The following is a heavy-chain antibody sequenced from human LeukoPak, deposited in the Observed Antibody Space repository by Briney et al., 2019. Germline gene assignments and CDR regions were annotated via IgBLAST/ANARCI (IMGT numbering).Heavy chain of an antibody. D-gene: IGHD3-9*01. CDR2: ISSNGGST. CDR3: ARGFYDILTGFWDY. CDR1: GFTFSSYA. V-gene: IGHV3-64*01. Sequence: GGSLRLSCAASGFTFSSYAMHWVRQAPGKGLEYASAISSNGGSTYYANSVKGRFTISRDNSKNTLYLQMGSLRAEDMAVYYCARGFYDILTGFWDYWGQGTMVTVSS. J-gene: IGHJ4*02.